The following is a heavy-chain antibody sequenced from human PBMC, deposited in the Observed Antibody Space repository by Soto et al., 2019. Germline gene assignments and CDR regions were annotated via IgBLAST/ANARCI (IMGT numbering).Heavy chain of an antibody. Sequence: GGSLRLSCAASGFTFSSYWMSWVRQAPGKGLEWVANIKQDGSEKYYVDSVKGRFTISRDNAKNSLYLQMNSLRAEDTAVYYCARDLSRLRYFDWLSTDYWGQGTRVTVSS. D-gene: IGHD3-9*01. CDR1: GFTFSSYW. CDR3: ARDLSRLRYFDWLSTDY. J-gene: IGHJ4*02. V-gene: IGHV3-7*01. CDR2: IKQDGSEK.